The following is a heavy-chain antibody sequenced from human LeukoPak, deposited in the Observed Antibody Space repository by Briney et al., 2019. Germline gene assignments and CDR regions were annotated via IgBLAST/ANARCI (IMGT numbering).Heavy chain of an antibody. V-gene: IGHV4-31*03. J-gene: IGHJ4*02. CDR1: GGSISSGGYY. CDR2: IYYSGST. D-gene: IGHD3-9*01. Sequence: SQTLSLTCTVSGGSISSGGYYWSWIRQHPGKGLEWIGYIYYSGSTYYNPSLKSRVTISVDTSKNQFSLKLTSVTAADTVVYYCARSDTGSYNVDYWGQGTLVTVSS. CDR3: ARSDTGSYNVDY.